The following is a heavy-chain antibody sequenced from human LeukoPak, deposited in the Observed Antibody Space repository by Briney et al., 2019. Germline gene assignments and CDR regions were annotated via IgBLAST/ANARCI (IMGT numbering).Heavy chain of an antibody. Sequence: GGSLRLSCAGSGCTFSSYNMKWVRQAPGKGLEWVSAISSSETYIYYADSVKGRFTISRDNAKNSLYLQMNSLRAEDTAVYYCAKDSIAGRVGATNYWGQGTLVTVSS. CDR2: ISSSETYI. V-gene: IGHV3-21*01. CDR1: GCTFSSYN. D-gene: IGHD1-26*01. CDR3: AKDSIAGRVGATNY. J-gene: IGHJ4*02.